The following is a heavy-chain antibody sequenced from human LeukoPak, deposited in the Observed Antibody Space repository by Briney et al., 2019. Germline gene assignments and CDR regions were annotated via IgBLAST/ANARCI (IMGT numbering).Heavy chain of an antibody. CDR2: INPNSGGT. CDR1: GYIFTGYF. CDR3: ASIGGGMATIDY. D-gene: IGHD5-24*01. J-gene: IGHJ4*02. Sequence: ASVKVSCKASGYIFTGYFMHWVRQAPGQGLEWMGWINPNSGGTNYAQKFQGRVAMTRDTSISTGYMELSRLRSDDTAVYYCASIGGGMATIDYWGQGTLVTVSS. V-gene: IGHV1-2*02.